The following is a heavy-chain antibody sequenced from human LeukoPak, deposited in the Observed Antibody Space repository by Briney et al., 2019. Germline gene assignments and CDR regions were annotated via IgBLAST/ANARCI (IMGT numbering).Heavy chain of an antibody. Sequence: GGSLRLSCAASGFTFDDYAMHWVRQAPGKGLEWVSAISGSGGSTYYADSVKGRFTISRDNSKNTLYLQMNSLRAEDTAVYYCAKYDRIVVVPAAIDYWGQGTLVTVSS. D-gene: IGHD2-2*01. CDR3: AKYDRIVVVPAAIDY. CDR1: GFTFDDYA. CDR2: ISGSGGST. J-gene: IGHJ4*02. V-gene: IGHV3-23*01.